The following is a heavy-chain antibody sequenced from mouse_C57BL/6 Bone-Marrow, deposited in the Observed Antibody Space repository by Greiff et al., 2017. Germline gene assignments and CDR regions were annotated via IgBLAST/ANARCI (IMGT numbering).Heavy chain of an antibody. V-gene: IGHV1-80*01. J-gene: IGHJ1*03. CDR3: ARWYYGGSIWYFDV. Sequence: VKLQESGAELVKPGASVKISCKASGYAFSSYWMNWVKQRPGKGLEWIGQIYPGDGDTNYNGKFKGKATLTADKYSSTAYMQLSSLTSEDSAVYFCARWYYGGSIWYFDVWGTGTTVTGSS. CDR2: IYPGDGDT. D-gene: IGHD1-1*01. CDR1: GYAFSSYW.